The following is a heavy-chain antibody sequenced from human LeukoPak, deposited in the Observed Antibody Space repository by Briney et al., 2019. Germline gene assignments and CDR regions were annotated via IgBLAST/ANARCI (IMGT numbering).Heavy chain of an antibody. CDR3: ARGSRSSSWGGGAFDI. J-gene: IGHJ3*02. CDR2: ISDDGVNK. V-gene: IGHV3-30-3*01. D-gene: IGHD6-6*01. Sequence: SGRSLRLSCAASGINFITNALHWVRQAPGKGLEWVAVISDDGVNKYFAESVKGRFTISRDNSKKTLYLQMNSLRVEDTAIYYCARGSRSSSWGGGAFDIWGQGTAVTVSS. CDR1: GINFITNA.